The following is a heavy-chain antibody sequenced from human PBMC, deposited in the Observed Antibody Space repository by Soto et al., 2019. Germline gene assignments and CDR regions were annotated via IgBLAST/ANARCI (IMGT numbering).Heavy chain of an antibody. D-gene: IGHD3-22*01. Sequence: PGESLTISCKFSGYSFTRYWIGWVRQMPGKGLEWMGIIYPGDSDTRYSPSFQGQVTISADKSISTAYLQWSSLKASDTAMYYCARTAQYYYDSSGYYWSPFDYWGQGTLVTVSS. J-gene: IGHJ4*02. CDR1: GYSFTRYW. CDR2: IYPGDSDT. V-gene: IGHV5-51*01. CDR3: ARTAQYYYDSSGYYWSPFDY.